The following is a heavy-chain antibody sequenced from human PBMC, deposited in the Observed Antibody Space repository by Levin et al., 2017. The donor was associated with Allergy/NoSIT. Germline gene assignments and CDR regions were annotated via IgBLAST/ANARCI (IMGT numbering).Heavy chain of an antibody. CDR2: ISYDGSNK. Sequence: LSLTCAASGFTFSSSAMHWVRQAPGKGLEWVAVISYDGSNKYYADSVKGRFTISRDNSKNTLYLQMNSLRAEDTAVYYCARDLWSGSPLDYAFDIWGQGTMVTVSS. CDR1: GFTFSSSA. J-gene: IGHJ3*02. V-gene: IGHV3-30-3*01. CDR3: ARDLWSGSPLDYAFDI. D-gene: IGHD1-26*01.